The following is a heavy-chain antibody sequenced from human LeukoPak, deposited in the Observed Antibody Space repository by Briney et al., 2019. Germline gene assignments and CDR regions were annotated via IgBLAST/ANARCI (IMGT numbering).Heavy chain of an antibody. CDR1: GGTFSSYA. J-gene: IGHJ5*02. D-gene: IGHD6-13*01. CDR2: IIPIFGTA. Sequence: ASVKVSCKASGGTFSSYAISWVRQAPGQGLEWMGGIIPIFGTANYAQKFQGRVTITADGSTSTAYMELSSLRSEDTAVYYCARDGQQLTLEFDPWGQGTLVTVSS. V-gene: IGHV1-69*13. CDR3: ARDGQQLTLEFDP.